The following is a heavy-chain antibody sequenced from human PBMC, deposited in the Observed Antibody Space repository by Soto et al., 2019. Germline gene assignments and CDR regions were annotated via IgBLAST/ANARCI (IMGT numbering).Heavy chain of an antibody. J-gene: IGHJ4*02. Sequence: GGALRLSCAASGFTFSSYGMHWVRQAPGKVLEWVAVISYDGSNKYYADSVKGRFTISRDNSKNRLYLQMKSLRAEDTAVYYCAKTIVPAASERFVGFDYWGQGTLVTVSS. V-gene: IGHV3-30*18. CDR3: AKTIVPAASERFVGFDY. D-gene: IGHD2-2*01. CDR2: ISYDGSNK. CDR1: GFTFSSYG.